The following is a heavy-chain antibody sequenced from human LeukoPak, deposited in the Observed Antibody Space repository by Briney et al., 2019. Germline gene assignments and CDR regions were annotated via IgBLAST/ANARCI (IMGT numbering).Heavy chain of an antibody. Sequence: SVKVSCKASGGTFSSYAISWVRQAPGQGLEWMGGITPIFGTANYAQKFQGRVTMTRDMSTSTVYMELSSLRSEDTAVYYCARGAVAGSTRWFDPWGQGTLVTVSS. CDR3: ARGAVAGSTRWFDP. V-gene: IGHV1-69*05. CDR1: GGTFSSYA. CDR2: ITPIFGTA. D-gene: IGHD6-19*01. J-gene: IGHJ5*02.